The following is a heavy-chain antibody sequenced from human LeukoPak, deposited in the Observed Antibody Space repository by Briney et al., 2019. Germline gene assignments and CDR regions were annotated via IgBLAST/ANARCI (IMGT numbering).Heavy chain of an antibody. D-gene: IGHD3-10*01. CDR3: ARDLGIRGSEEAYFQH. J-gene: IGHJ1*01. CDR1: GGTFSSYA. V-gene: IGHV1-69*13. Sequence: SVKVSCKASGGTFSSYAISWVRQAPGQGLEWMGGIIPIFGTANYAQKFQGRVTITADESTSTAYMELSSLRSEDTAVYYCARDLGIRGSEEAYFQHGGQGTRVTVSS. CDR2: IIPIFGTA.